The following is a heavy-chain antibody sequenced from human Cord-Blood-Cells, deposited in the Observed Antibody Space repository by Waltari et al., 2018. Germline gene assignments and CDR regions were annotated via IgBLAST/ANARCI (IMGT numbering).Heavy chain of an antibody. CDR3: TTVPVVTTSYYYYYGMDV. J-gene: IGHJ6*02. Sequence: EVQLVESGGGLVKPGGSLRLSCAASGFTFSNAWMRWVRQAPGKGLEWVGRIKSKTDGGTTDYAAPVKGRFTISRDDSKNTLYLQMNSLKTEDTAVYYCTTVPVVTTSYYYYYGMDVWGQGTTVTVSS. CDR2: IKSKTDGGTT. CDR1: GFTFSNAW. V-gene: IGHV3-15*01. D-gene: IGHD3-22*01.